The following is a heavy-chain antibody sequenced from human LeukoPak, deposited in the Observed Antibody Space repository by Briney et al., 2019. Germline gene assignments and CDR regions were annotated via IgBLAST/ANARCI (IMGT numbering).Heavy chain of an antibody. Sequence: SETLSLTCTVSGASISSYYWYWIRQAAGKGLEWIGRIYASGNANYNPSLKSRVAMSVDTSKNQFSLKLASVTAADAAVYYCARGDYSYGHSYYYMGVWGKGTTVTVSS. J-gene: IGHJ6*03. D-gene: IGHD5-18*01. CDR3: ARGDYSYGHSYYYMGV. CDR1: GASISSYY. CDR2: IYASGNA. V-gene: IGHV4-4*07.